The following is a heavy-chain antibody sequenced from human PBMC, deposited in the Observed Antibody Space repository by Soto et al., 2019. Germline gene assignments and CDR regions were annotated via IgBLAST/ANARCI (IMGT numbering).Heavy chain of an antibody. V-gene: IGHV1-18*04. CDR3: ARDRRCSNNSCYTFGNCFDP. D-gene: IGHD2-2*02. Sequence: ASVNVSCKASRYTFTSYGISWVRQAPEQGREWMGWISAYNGNTNYAQKLQGRVTMTTYTSTSTAYRELRSLRSDYTAVYYCARDRRCSNNSCYTFGNCFDPWRQGTLDTVSS. CDR1: RYTFTSYG. J-gene: IGHJ5*02. CDR2: ISAYNGNT.